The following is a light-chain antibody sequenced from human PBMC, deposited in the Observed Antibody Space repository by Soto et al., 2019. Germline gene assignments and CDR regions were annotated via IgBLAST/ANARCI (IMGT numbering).Light chain of an antibody. CDR3: QQRSNWPLT. CDR2: DAS. V-gene: IGKV3-11*01. Sequence: EIVLTQSPATLSLSPGERATLSCRASQSVSSYFAWYQQKPGQAPRLLIYDASNRATGIPARFSGSGSGTDFTLTISSLEPEDFAVYYCQQRSNWPLTFGGGTNVEIK. CDR1: QSVSSY. J-gene: IGKJ4*01.